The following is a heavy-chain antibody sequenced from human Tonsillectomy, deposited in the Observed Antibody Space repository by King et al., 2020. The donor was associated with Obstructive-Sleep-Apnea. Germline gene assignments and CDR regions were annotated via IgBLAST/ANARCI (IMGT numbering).Heavy chain of an antibody. CDR1: GFTFSSYS. J-gene: IGHJ4*02. D-gene: IGHD3-22*01. Sequence: VQLVESGGGLVQSGGSLRLSCAASGFTFSSYSMNWVRQAPGKGLEWVSYISTSSSTIYYADSVKGRFTISRDNAKNSLHLQTNSLITEDTAVYYCARDNPPDYDTSGYLNDYWGQGTLVTVSS. CDR3: ARDNPPDYDTSGYLNDY. V-gene: IGHV3-48*04. CDR2: ISTSSSTI.